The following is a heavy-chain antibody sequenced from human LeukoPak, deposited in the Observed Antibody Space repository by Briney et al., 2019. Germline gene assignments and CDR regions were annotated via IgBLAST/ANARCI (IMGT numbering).Heavy chain of an antibody. CDR3: ARERYSSSWYGAFDI. CDR1: GGSFSSYY. CDR2: IYYSGST. Sequence: SETLSLTCAVYGGSFSSYYWSWIRQPPGKGLEWIGYIYYSGSTNYNPSLKSRVTISVDTSKNQFSLKLSSVTAADTAVYYCARERYSSSWYGAFDIWGQGTMVTVSS. D-gene: IGHD6-13*01. V-gene: IGHV4-59*01. J-gene: IGHJ3*02.